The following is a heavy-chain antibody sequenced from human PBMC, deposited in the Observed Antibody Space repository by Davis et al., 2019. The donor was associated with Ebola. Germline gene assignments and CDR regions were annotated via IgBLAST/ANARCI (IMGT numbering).Heavy chain of an antibody. CDR2: ITYNGDST. D-gene: IGHD6-19*01. V-gene: IGHV3-64D*06. CDR3: VAPGCAIGGCRNPFMIETFPH. Sequence: PGGSLRLSCSASGFTFSRYAMFWVRQAPGKGLEYVSAITYNGDSTHYADSVRGRFTISSDNSDNTVYLQVSSLRPDDTAVYHCVAPGCAIGGCRNPFMIETFPHWGQGTLVIVSS. J-gene: IGHJ1*01. CDR1: GFTFSRYA.